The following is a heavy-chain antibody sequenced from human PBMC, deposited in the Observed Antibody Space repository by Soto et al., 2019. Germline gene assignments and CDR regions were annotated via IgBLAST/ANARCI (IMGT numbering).Heavy chain of an antibody. CDR2: IFPDDSTT. J-gene: IGHJ5*02. CDR3: ARLGRGLGFCGTDTCFGWFDP. Sequence: GESLKISCTLSGYSFTSSWLGWMRHMPGKGLEWMGLIFPDDSTTRYNPSFRGHVTMSVDKSISTAYLQWSSLKTSDSAIYYCARLGRGLGFCGTDTCFGWFDPWGQGTQVTVSS. D-gene: IGHD1-7*01. V-gene: IGHV5-51*01. CDR1: GYSFTSSW.